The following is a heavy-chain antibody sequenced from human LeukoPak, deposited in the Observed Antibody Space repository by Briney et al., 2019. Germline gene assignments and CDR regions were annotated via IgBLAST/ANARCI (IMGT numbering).Heavy chain of an antibody. V-gene: IGHV1-8*01. CDR3: ARGITMIRGIIRGWFDP. J-gene: IGHJ5*02. CDR2: VNPNSGNT. CDR1: GYTFTGYD. Sequence: ASVKVSCKASGYTFTGYDIDWVRQATGQGLEWMGWVNPNSGNTGYAQKFRGRVTMTRNTSISTAYMELSSLRSEDTAVYYCARGITMIRGIIRGWFDPWGQGTLVTVSS. D-gene: IGHD3-10*01.